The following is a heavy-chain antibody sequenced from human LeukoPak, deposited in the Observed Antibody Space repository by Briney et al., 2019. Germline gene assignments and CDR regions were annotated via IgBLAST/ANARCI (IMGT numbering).Heavy chain of an antibody. Sequence: PSETLSHTSTVSGASISDYYWSWIRQPPGKGLEWFGYIYYTGSTKYNPSLESRVTISIDTSKNHLYLKLSSVTAADTAMYYCARHSRAYSSTSGTYEYCGQGNLVTVSS. CDR3: ARHSRAYSSTSGTYEY. CDR2: IYYTGST. V-gene: IGHV4-59*08. J-gene: IGHJ4*02. D-gene: IGHD2-2*01. CDR1: GASISDYY.